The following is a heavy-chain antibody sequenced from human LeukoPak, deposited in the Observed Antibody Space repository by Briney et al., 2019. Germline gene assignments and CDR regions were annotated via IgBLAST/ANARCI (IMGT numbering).Heavy chain of an antibody. CDR3: ARDGDYYDSSGYYPLHP. J-gene: IGHJ5*02. D-gene: IGHD3-22*01. Sequence: ASVKVSCKASGGTFSSYAISWVRQAPGQGLEWMGGIIPIFGTANYAQKFQGRVTITADESTSTAYMELSSLRSEDTAVYYCARDGDYYDSSGYYPLHPWGQGTLVTVSS. CDR1: GGTFSSYA. CDR2: IIPIFGTA. V-gene: IGHV1-69*13.